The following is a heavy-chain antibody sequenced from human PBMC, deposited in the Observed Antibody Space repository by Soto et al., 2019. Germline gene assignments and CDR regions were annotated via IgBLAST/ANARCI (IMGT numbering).Heavy chain of an antibody. Sequence: ASVKVSCKASGGSFSSYAISWVRQAPGQGLEWMGGIIPIFGTPSYAQKFQGRVTITADESTSTAYMELSSLRSEDTAVYYCAREPNESFYFEYWGQGTQVTVSS. CDR2: IIPIFGTP. J-gene: IGHJ4*02. V-gene: IGHV1-69*13. CDR3: AREPNESFYFEY. CDR1: GGSFSSYA.